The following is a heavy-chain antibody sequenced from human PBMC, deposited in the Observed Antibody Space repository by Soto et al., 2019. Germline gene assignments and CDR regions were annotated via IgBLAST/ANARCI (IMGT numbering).Heavy chain of an antibody. D-gene: IGHD1-7*01. V-gene: IGHV1-69*01. CDR3: SAGYPALAVSTTPGAY. Sequence: QVQLVQSGAEVKKHGSSVTVSCKASGDTFSNYAISWVRQVPGQGLEWMGGIISVFGTANYPQKFRGRVTITADGSTRTAYMELSSLTSGDTAVYYCSAGYPALAVSTTPGAYWGQGTLITVSS. CDR2: IISVFGTA. CDR1: GDTFSNYA. J-gene: IGHJ4*02.